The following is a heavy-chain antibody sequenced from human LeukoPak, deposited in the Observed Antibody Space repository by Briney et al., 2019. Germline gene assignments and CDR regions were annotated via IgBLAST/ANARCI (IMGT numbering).Heavy chain of an antibody. D-gene: IGHD3-22*01. CDR1: GLTFSSNY. CDR2: IHSGGST. CDR3: ARALYYYDSSGYYFDY. V-gene: IGHV3-66*01. Sequence: GGSLRLSCAASGLTFSSNYMSWVRQAPGKGLEWVSVIHSGGSTYYADSVKGRFTISRDKSKNTVYLQMNSLRAEDTAVYYCARALYYYDSSGYYFDYWGQGTLVTVSS. J-gene: IGHJ4*02.